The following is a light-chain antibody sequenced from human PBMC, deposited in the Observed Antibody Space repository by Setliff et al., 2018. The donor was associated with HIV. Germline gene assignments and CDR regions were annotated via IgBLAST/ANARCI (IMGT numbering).Light chain of an antibody. V-gene: IGLV2-14*03. J-gene: IGLJ1*01. CDR2: DVT. CDR1: SSDVGGYDY. CDR3: SSYGSGDALL. Sequence: SALTQPASVSGSPGQAITISCTGTSSDVGGYDYVSWYRQYPAKAPHLIIFDVTNRPSGVSNRFSGSESGNTASLTISGLQAEDEAHFFCSSYGSGDALLFGTGTKVTVL.